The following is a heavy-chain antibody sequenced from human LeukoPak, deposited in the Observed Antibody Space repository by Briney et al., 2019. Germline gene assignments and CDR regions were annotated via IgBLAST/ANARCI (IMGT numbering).Heavy chain of an antibody. Sequence: GGSLRLSCAASGFTFNSYSMNWVRQAPGKGLEWVSYISSTSGTIYYADSVKGRFTISRDNSNNTLFLQMNSLRAEDTAVYYCAKVRTGHYFDYWGQGTLVTVSS. V-gene: IGHV3-48*01. J-gene: IGHJ4*02. CDR2: ISSTSGTI. CDR1: GFTFNSYS. CDR3: AKVRTGHYFDY. D-gene: IGHD1-1*01.